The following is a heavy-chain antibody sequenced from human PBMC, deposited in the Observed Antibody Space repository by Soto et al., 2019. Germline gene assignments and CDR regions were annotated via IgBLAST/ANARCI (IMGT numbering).Heavy chain of an antibody. V-gene: IGHV4-31*03. J-gene: IGHJ3*02. CDR2: TQYSGIT. CDR3: VRDRGYTAFDI. D-gene: IGHD5-12*01. CDR1: GGSFSSSGYY. Sequence: KSSETLSLTCTVSGGSFSSSGYYWSWIRQHPGKGLEWIGYTQYSGITFYIPSLKSRVSMSVNTSKNQFSLKMSSVTAADTAVYFCVRDRGYTAFDIWGQGTMVTVSS.